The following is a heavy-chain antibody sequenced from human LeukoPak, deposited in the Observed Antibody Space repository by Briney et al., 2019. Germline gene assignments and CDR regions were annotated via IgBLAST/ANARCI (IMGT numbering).Heavy chain of an antibody. J-gene: IGHJ5*02. V-gene: IGHV1-18*01. CDR1: GYTFTSYG. CDR2: ISAYNGNT. CDR3: ARDVAYVDYRLMES. D-gene: IGHD4-17*01. Sequence: ASVTVSCKASGYTFTSYGISWVRQAPGQGLEWMGWISAYNGNTNYAQKLQGSVTMTTDTSTSTAYMELRSLRSDDTAVYYCARDVAYVDYRLMESWGQGTLVTVSS.